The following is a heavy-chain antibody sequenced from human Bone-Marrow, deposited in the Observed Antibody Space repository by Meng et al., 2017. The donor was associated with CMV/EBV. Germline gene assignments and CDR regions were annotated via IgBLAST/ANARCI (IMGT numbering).Heavy chain of an antibody. J-gene: IGHJ6*01. Sequence: GESLKISCAASGFTFSSYDMHWVRQATGKGLEWVSAIGTAGDTYYPGSVKGRFTISRENAKNSLYLKMNSLRAGDTAVYYCVRGGEENYGMDVWGQGTTVTGSS. V-gene: IGHV3-13*01. CDR2: IGTAGDT. CDR1: GFTFSSYD. CDR3: VRGGEENYGMDV. D-gene: IGHD3-10*01.